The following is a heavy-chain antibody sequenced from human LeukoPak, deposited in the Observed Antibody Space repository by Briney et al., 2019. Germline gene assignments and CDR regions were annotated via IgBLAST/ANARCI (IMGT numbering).Heavy chain of an antibody. J-gene: IGHJ4*02. D-gene: IGHD2-2*01. CDR3: ARVSCTGTNCYHGGFDY. Sequence: ASVKVSCKASGYTFTAYYIHWVRQAPGQGIEWMGWIIPNSGGTSYAQKFQGRVTMTRDTSINTAYMELSSLRSDDTAIYSCARVSCTGTNCYHGGFDYWGQGTLVTVSS. CDR1: GYTFTAYY. V-gene: IGHV1-2*02. CDR2: IIPNSGGT.